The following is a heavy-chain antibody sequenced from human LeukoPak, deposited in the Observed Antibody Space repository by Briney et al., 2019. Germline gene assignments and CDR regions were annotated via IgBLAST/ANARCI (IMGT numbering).Heavy chain of an antibody. CDR3: ARHKGITGTTSGWFDP. CDR2: IYPGDSDT. V-gene: IGHV5-51*01. CDR1: GYSFTSYW. D-gene: IGHD1-7*01. Sequence: GESLKISCKGSGYSFTSYWIGWVRQMPGKGLEWMGIIYPGDSDTRYSPSFQGQVTISADKSISTAYLQWSSLKASDTAMYYCARHKGITGTTSGWFDPWGQGTLVTVSS. J-gene: IGHJ5*02.